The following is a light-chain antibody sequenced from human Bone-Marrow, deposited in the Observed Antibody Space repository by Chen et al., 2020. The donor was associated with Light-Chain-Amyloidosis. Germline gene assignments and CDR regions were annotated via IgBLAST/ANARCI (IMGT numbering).Light chain of an antibody. J-gene: IGKJ4*01. V-gene: IGKV3-11*01. Sequence: EIVLTQSPATLSLSIGERATLSCRASQTVGTYLAWYQQKPGQAPRLLIYDASNRATGIPGRFSGSGSGTAFTITISSLEPEDFAVYYCQQRSNWPPLTFGGGTKVEMK. CDR3: QQRSNWPPLT. CDR1: QTVGTY. CDR2: DAS.